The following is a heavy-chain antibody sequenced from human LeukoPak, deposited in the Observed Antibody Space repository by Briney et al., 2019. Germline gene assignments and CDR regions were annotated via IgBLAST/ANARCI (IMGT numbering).Heavy chain of an antibody. CDR1: GYTVSSNY. D-gene: IGHD2-15*01. CDR2: IYSGGYT. Sequence: GGSLRLSCAASGYTVSSNYVTWVRQAPGKGLEWVSVIYSGGYTYYAESVKGRFTISRDNSNNTVYLQMNSLRSEDTAVYYCARERVCSGGSCYVSAFDIWGQGTMVTVSS. CDR3: ARERVCSGGSCYVSAFDI. V-gene: IGHV3-53*05. J-gene: IGHJ3*02.